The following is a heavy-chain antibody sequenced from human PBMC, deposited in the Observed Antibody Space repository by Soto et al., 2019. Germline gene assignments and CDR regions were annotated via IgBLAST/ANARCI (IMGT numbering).Heavy chain of an antibody. Sequence: LXLSCAASGFTFSSYSMNWVRQAPWKGLEWVSSISSSSSYIYYADSLKGRFTISRDNAKNSPYLQMNSLRAEDTAVYYCARAIGHYYDSSGYYYDYWGQGTLVTVSS. CDR2: ISSSSSYI. J-gene: IGHJ4*02. D-gene: IGHD3-22*01. CDR1: GFTFSSYS. CDR3: ARAIGHYYDSSGYYYDY. V-gene: IGHV3-21*01.